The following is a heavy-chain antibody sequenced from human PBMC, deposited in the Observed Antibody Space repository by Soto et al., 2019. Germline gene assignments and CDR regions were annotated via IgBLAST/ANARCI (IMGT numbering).Heavy chain of an antibody. CDR1: GYTLTELS. D-gene: IGHD2-15*01. CDR2: FDPEDGET. V-gene: IGHV1-24*01. Sequence: ASVKVSCKVSGYTLTELSMHWVRQAPGKGLEWMGGFDPEDGETIYAQKFQGRVTMTEDTSTDTAYMELSGLRSEDTAVYYCATTGYGGNGGDYYYYYGMDVWGQGTTVTVSS. CDR3: ATTGYGGNGGDYYYYYGMDV. J-gene: IGHJ6*02.